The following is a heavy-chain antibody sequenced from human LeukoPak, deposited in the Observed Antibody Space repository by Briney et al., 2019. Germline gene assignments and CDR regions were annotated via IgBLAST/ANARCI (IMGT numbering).Heavy chain of an antibody. V-gene: IGHV1-2*02. Sequence: GASVKVSCKASVDTFTGCFIHWVRQTPGQGLEWMGWIGADSGATDYAQKFQDRVTLTRATSVSTAYMQLSALTPDDTAIYYCARVQIGSALFDPWGQGTLVTVSS. CDR3: ARVQIGSALFDP. D-gene: IGHD6-6*01. CDR2: IGADSGAT. CDR1: VDTFTGCF. J-gene: IGHJ5*02.